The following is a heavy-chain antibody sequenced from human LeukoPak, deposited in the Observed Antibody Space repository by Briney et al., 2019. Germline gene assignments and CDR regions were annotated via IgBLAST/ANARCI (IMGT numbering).Heavy chain of an antibody. CDR2: INHSGST. CDR3: ARGLKWSSSWYFDP. D-gene: IGHD6-13*01. V-gene: IGHV4-34*01. Sequence: SETLSLTCAVYGGSFSGYYWSWIRLPPGKGLEWIGEINHSGSTNYNPSLKSRVTISVDTSKNQFSLKLSSVTAADTAVYYCARGLKWSSSWYFDPWGQGTLVTVSS. CDR1: GGSFSGYY. J-gene: IGHJ5*02.